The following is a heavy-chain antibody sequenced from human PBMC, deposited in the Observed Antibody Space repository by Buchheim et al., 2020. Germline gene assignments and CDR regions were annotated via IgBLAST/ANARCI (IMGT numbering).Heavy chain of an antibody. CDR2: IKQDGSET. V-gene: IGHV3-7*01. D-gene: IGHD6-13*01. Sequence: EVQLVESGGGLVQPGGSLRLSCAASGFTFSSYWMRWVRQAPGKGLEWVANIKQDGSETYYVDSVKGRFTISRDNAKNSLYLKMKSLRAEDTAVYYGARATDQQLVGNYWGQGTL. J-gene: IGHJ4*02. CDR1: GFTFSSYW. CDR3: ARATDQQLVGNY.